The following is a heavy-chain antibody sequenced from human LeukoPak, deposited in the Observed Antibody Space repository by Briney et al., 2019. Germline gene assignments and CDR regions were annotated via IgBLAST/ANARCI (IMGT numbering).Heavy chain of an antibody. V-gene: IGHV3-23*01. CDR2: ISGSGGST. D-gene: IGHD3-10*01. Sequence: GGSLRLSCAASGFTFSSYAMSWVRQAPGKRLEWVSAISGSGGSTYYADSVKGRFTISRDNSKNTLYLQMNSLRAEDTAVYYCAKDPRAFNYYYYGMDVWGQGTTVTVSS. J-gene: IGHJ6*02. CDR3: AKDPRAFNYYYYGMDV. CDR1: GFTFSSYA.